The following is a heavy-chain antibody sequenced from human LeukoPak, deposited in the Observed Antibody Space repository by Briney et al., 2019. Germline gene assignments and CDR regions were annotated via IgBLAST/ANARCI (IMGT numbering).Heavy chain of an antibody. CDR2: ISYDGNNK. CDR3: ARDAYYYGSGSYYNVAGGFDY. J-gene: IGHJ4*02. CDR1: GYTFSRHG. V-gene: IGHV3-30*19. Sequence: GGSLRLSCAASGYTFSRHGIHWVRQAPGKGLEWVAIISYDGNNKYYADSVKGRFTISGDNSKNTLYLQMNSLRAEDTAVYYCARDAYYYGSGSYYNVAGGFDYWGQGTLVTVSS. D-gene: IGHD3-10*01.